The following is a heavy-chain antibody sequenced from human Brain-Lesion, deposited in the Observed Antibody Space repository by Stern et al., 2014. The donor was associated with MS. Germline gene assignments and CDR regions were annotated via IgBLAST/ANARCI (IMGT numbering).Heavy chain of an antibody. CDR3: ARGGRYYADY. J-gene: IGHJ4*02. CDR1: GNSFTHFY. Sequence: VQLVESGAEVKKPGASVRVSCEASGNSFTHFYIHWVRQAPGQGLEWMEWINPNSGGTKFAQKFQGWVTITRDTSMTTAYMEVTSLTSDDTAVYYCARGGRYYADYWGQGTLVTVSS. CDR2: INPNSGGT. D-gene: IGHD2-2*01. V-gene: IGHV1-2*04.